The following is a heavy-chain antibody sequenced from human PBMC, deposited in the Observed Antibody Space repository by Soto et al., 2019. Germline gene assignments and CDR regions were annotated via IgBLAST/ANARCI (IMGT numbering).Heavy chain of an antibody. CDR3: ASFEYYYDSSGSRPYAFDI. Sequence: PGGSLRLSCAASGFTFSSYSMNWVRQAPGKGLEWVSSISSSSSYIYYAESVKGRFTISRDNAKNSLYLQMNSLRAEDTAVYYCASFEYYYDSSGSRPYAFDIWGQGTMVTVSS. CDR2: ISSSSSYI. V-gene: IGHV3-21*01. D-gene: IGHD3-22*01. J-gene: IGHJ3*02. CDR1: GFTFSSYS.